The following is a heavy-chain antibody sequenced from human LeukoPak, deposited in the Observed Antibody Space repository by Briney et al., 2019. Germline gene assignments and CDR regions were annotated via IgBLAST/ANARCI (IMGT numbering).Heavy chain of an antibody. Sequence: ASVKVSCKASGYTFTSYYMHWVRRAPGQGLEWMGIINPSGGSTSYAQKFQGRVTMTRDMSTSTVYMELSSLRAEDTAVYYCASIKTVWFGESPDYWGQGTLVTVSS. CDR3: ASIKTVWFGESPDY. CDR2: INPSGGST. V-gene: IGHV1-46*01. J-gene: IGHJ4*02. CDR1: GYTFTSYY. D-gene: IGHD3-10*01.